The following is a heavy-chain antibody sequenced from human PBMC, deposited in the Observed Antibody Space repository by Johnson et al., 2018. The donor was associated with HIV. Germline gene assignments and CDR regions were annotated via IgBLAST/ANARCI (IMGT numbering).Heavy chain of an antibody. CDR1: GFTFDDYA. D-gene: IGHD3-22*01. J-gene: IGHJ3*02. CDR3: AKTLSPYYYDSSGYYQSYDSFDI. CDR2: ISWNGGST. Sequence: VQLVESGGGLVQPGRSLRLSCAASGFTFDDYAMHWVRQAPGKGLEWVSGISWNGGSTGYADSVKGRFSISRDNAKNSLYLQMNSLRPEDTAMYYCAKTLSPYYYDSSGYYQSYDSFDIWGQGTMVSVSS. V-gene: IGHV3-9*01.